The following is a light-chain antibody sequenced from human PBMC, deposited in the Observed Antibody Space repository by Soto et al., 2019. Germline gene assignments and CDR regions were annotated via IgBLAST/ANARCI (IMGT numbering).Light chain of an antibody. CDR2: GTS. J-gene: IGKJ4*01. CDR3: QQYNNWPLT. V-gene: IGKV3-15*01. Sequence: EFVLTQSPGTLSLSPWERATLSCRASQSVSSYLAWYQQKPGQAPRLLIYGTSTRATGFPARFSGSGSGTEFTLTISSLQSEDFAVYYCQQYNNWPLTFGGGTKVDIK. CDR1: QSVSSY.